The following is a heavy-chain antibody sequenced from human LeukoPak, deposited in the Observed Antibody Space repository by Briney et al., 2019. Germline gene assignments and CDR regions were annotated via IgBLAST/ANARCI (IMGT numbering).Heavy chain of an antibody. V-gene: IGHV3-53*01. CDR1: GFTVSSNY. J-gene: IGHJ4*02. D-gene: IGHD6-13*01. CDR3: AKVMQQLEFDY. Sequence: GGSLRLSCAAPGFTVSSNYMRWVRQAPGKGLEWVSVFYSGGSTYYADSVKGRFTIPRDNSKNTLYLQMNSLRAEDTAVYYCAKVMQQLEFDYWGQGTLVTVSS. CDR2: FYSGGST.